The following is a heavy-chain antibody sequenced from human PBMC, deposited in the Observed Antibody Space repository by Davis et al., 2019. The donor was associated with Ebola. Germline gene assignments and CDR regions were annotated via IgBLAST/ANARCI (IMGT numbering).Heavy chain of an antibody. CDR2: INPHNGNT. Sequence: ASVKVSCKASGYTFTSYGITWVRQAPGQGLEWMRWINPHNGNTNYAQNVQGRVTMTTDTSTSTAYMEVGSLRSDDTAVYYCARAQFPTTSDHWGQGTLVTVSS. J-gene: IGHJ4*02. D-gene: IGHD1-1*01. CDR1: GYTFTSYG. CDR3: ARAQFPTTSDH. V-gene: IGHV1-18*04.